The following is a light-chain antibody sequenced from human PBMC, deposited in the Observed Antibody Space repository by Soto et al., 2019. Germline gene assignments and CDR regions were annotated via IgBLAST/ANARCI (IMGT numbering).Light chain of an antibody. CDR1: QNINNF. CDR3: QQSYTTPWT. CDR2: DAS. J-gene: IGKJ1*01. V-gene: IGKV1-39*01. Sequence: DIQMTQSPSSLSASVGDRVIITCRASQNINNFLNWYQRKPGKAPNLLIYDASIFQSGVPSRFSGSGAETDFTLTISSLQPEDFATYYCQQSYTTPWTFGQGNKVDIK.